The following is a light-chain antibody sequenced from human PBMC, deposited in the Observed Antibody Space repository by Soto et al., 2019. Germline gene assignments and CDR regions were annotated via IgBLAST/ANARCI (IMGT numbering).Light chain of an antibody. CDR2: AAS. V-gene: IGKV1-27*01. J-gene: IGKJ2*01. Sequence: DIQMTQSPSSLSASVGDRVTITCRASQGISNYLAWYQQTPGKVPRLLIYAASTLQSGVPSRFSGSGSGTEFTLTISSLQPDDVATYYCQRYNSAPHTFGRWTKLEIK. CDR3: QRYNSAPHT. CDR1: QGISNY.